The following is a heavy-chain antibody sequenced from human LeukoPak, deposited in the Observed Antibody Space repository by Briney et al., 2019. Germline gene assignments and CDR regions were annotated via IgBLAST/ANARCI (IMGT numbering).Heavy chain of an antibody. Sequence: WASVKVSCKASGGTFSSYAISWVRQAPGQGLEWMGRIIPILGIANYAQKFQGRVTMTRDTSISTAYMELSRLRSDDTAVYYCARGKSGIAARPFDYWGQGTLVTVSS. CDR3: ARGKSGIAARPFDY. J-gene: IGHJ4*02. D-gene: IGHD6-6*01. V-gene: IGHV1-69*04. CDR2: IIPILGIA. CDR1: GGTFSSYA.